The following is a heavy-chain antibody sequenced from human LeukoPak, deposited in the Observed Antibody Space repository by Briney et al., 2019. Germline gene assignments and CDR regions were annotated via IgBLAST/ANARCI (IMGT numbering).Heavy chain of an antibody. CDR1: GFSFSSYW. CDR2: IKQDGGDK. J-gene: IGHJ4*02. V-gene: IGHV3-7*04. Sequence: GGSLRLSCAASGFSFSSYWMSWVRQAPGKGLEWVANIKQDGGDKYYVDSLKGRFTISRDNAKNSLYLQVNSLRAEDTAVYYCARWALSTVDYYFDYWGQGTLVTVSS. D-gene: IGHD4-17*01. CDR3: ARWALSTVDYYFDY.